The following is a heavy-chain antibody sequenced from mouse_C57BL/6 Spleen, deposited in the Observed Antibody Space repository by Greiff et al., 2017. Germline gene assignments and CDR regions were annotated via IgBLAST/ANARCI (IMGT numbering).Heavy chain of an antibody. CDR1: GYTFTGYW. CDR2: ILPGSGST. V-gene: IGHV1-9*01. CDR3: ARETTVVADY. D-gene: IGHD1-1*01. J-gene: IGHJ2*01. Sequence: VQLQQSGAELMKPGASVKLSCKATGYTFTGYWIEWVKQRPGHGLEWIGEILPGSGSTNYNDKFKGKATFTADTSSNTAYMQLSSLTTEDSAIYYSARETTVVADYWGQGTTLTVAS.